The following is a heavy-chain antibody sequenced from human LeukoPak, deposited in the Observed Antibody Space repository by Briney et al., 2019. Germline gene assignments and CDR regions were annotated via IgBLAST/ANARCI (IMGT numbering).Heavy chain of an antibody. CDR1: GGSISSSSYY. D-gene: IGHD3-22*01. CDR3: AREVYYYDSSGYYYRYFQH. Sequence: SETLSLTCTVSGGSISSSSYYWGWIRQPPGKGLEWIGSIYYSGSTYYNPSLKSRVTISVDTSKNRFSLKLSSVTAADTAVYYCAREVYYYDSSGYYYRYFQHWGQGTLVTVSS. J-gene: IGHJ1*01. CDR2: IYYSGST. V-gene: IGHV4-39*02.